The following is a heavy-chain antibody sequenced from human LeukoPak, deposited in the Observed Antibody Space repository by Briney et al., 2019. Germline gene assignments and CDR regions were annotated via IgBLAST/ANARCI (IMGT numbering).Heavy chain of an antibody. J-gene: IGHJ4*02. V-gene: IGHV4-59*01. Sequence: SETLSLTCTVSGGSISSYYWSWIRQPPGKGLEWIGYIYDSGSTNYNPSLKSRFTISVDTSKNQFSLNLSSVTAADTAVYYCAGGSGWPHFDYWGQGALVTVSS. D-gene: IGHD6-19*01. CDR1: GGSISSYY. CDR3: AGGSGWPHFDY. CDR2: IYDSGST.